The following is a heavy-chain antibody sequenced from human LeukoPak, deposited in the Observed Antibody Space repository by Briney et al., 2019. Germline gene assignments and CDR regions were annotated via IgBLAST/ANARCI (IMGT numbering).Heavy chain of an antibody. CDR1: GFSFSTYA. D-gene: IGHD3-16*01. CDR3: AKDLGGTVSHFDN. Sequence: GGSLRLSCAASGFSFSTYAMSWVRQARGTGLEWVLSIDGDGGSSTYYAGRFSISRDNSKNTLYLQMDSLRAEDTAVYYCAKDLGGTVSHFDNWGQGTLVTVSS. J-gene: IGHJ4*02. V-gene: IGHV3-23*01. CDR2: IDGDGGSST.